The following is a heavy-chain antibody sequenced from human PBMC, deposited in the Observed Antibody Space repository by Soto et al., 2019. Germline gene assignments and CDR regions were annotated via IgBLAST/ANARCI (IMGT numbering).Heavy chain of an antibody. CDR1: GFTFSDDY. J-gene: IGHJ4*02. D-gene: IGHD1-20*01. CDR2: SRNKANSYTT. V-gene: IGHV3-72*01. CDR3: IRAQRYYSEY. Sequence: EVRLVESGGGLVQPGGSLRLSCAASGFTFSDDYMDWARQAPGKGLEWLGRSRNKANSYTTEYAPSVKGRFAISRDDSKNSLYLQMNSLKTEDTAVYFCIRAQRYYSEYWGQGTLVTVSS.